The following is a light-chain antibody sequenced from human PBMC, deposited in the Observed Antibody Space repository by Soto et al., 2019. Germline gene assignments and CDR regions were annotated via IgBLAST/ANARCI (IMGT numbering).Light chain of an antibody. CDR1: QSVSSN. Sequence: EIVMTQSPATLSVSPGERATLSCRASQSVSSNLAWFQQTPGQAPRLLIYGASTRATGIPARFSGSGSGTEFTLTISSRQSEDFAVYYCQQYNNWPPWTFGKGTKVEIK. CDR2: GAS. J-gene: IGKJ1*01. CDR3: QQYNNWPPWT. V-gene: IGKV3-15*01.